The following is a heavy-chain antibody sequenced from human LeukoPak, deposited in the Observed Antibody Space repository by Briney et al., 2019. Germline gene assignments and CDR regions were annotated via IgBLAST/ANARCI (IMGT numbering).Heavy chain of an antibody. D-gene: IGHD1-26*01. CDR1: GGSISSYY. CDR3: AREWESWFDP. Sequence: SETLSLTCTVSGGSISSYYWSWIRQPPGKGLEWIGYIYYSGSTNYNPSLKSRVTISVDTSKNQFSLKLSSVTAADTAVYYRAREWESWFDPWGQGTLVTVSS. V-gene: IGHV4-59*01. J-gene: IGHJ5*02. CDR2: IYYSGST.